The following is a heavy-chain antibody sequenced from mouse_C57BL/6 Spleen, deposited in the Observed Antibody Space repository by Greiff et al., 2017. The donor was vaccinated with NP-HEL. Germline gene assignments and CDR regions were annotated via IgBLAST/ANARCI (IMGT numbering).Heavy chain of an antibody. J-gene: IGHJ2*01. CDR2: IDPSDSYT. V-gene: IGHV1-50*01. Sequence: QVQLQQPGAELVKPGASVKLSCKASGYTFTSYWMQWVKQRPGQGLEWIGEIDPSDSYTNYNQKFKGKATLTVDTSSSTAYMQLSSLTSEDSAVYYCARCSMITGDYWGQGTTLTVSS. CDR3: ARCSMITGDY. CDR1: GYTFTSYW. D-gene: IGHD2-4*01.